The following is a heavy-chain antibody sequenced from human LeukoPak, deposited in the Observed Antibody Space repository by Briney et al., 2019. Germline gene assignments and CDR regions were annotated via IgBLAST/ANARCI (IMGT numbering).Heavy chain of an antibody. J-gene: IGHJ3*02. D-gene: IGHD3-22*01. Sequence: ASVKVSCKASGYTFTSYGISWVRQAPGQGLEWMGWISAYNGNTNYAQKLQGRVTMTTDTSTSTAYMELRSLRSEDTAVYYCATARAYTYYYDSSGPIDAFDIWGQGTMVTVSS. CDR2: ISAYNGNT. CDR1: GYTFTSYG. CDR3: ATARAYTYYYDSSGPIDAFDI. V-gene: IGHV1-18*01.